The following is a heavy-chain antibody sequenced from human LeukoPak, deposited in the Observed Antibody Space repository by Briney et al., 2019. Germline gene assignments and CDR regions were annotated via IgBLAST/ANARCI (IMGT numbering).Heavy chain of an antibody. V-gene: IGHV4-59*11. CDR1: GGSISSHY. Sequence: PSETLSLTCTVSGGSISSHYWSWIRQPPGKGLEWIGYIYNSGSPNYNPSFKSRVTISVDTSKNQFSLKLTSVTAADTAVYYCARGGYSYGYDDDFEYWGQGILVTVSS. CDR2: IYNSGSP. J-gene: IGHJ4*02. D-gene: IGHD5-18*01. CDR3: ARGGYSYGYDDDFEY.